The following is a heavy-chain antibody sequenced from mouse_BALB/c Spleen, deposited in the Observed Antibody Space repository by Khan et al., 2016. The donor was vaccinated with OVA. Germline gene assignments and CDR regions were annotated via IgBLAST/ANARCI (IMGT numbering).Heavy chain of an antibody. D-gene: IGHD2-14*01. CDR2: INPSDGYT. CDR1: GYTFTSYT. J-gene: IGHJ3*01. CDR3: VRDGAYHRNDGLFAY. Sequence: VQLQESGAELARPGASVKMSCKASGYTFTSYTIHWIKKRPGQGLEWIGYINPSDGYTNYNQKFKDKATLTTDKSSTTAYLQLSSLTSDGSEVYNCVRDGAYHRNDGLFAYWGQGTLVTVSA. V-gene: IGHV1-4*01.